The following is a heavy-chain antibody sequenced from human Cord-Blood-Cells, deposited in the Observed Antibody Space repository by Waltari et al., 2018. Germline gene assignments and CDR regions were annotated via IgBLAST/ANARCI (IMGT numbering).Heavy chain of an antibody. J-gene: IGHJ3*02. D-gene: IGHD2-2*01. Sequence: QVQLQQWGAGLLKPSETLSLTCAVYGGSFSGYYWTWIRQPPGKGLEWIGEINHSGSTNYNPSLKRRVTISVDTSKNQFSLKLSSVTAADTAVYYCARGRLGNVVVVPAAKGAFDIWGQGTMVTVSS. CDR1: GGSFSGYY. CDR2: INHSGST. CDR3: ARGRLGNVVVVPAAKGAFDI. V-gene: IGHV4-34*01.